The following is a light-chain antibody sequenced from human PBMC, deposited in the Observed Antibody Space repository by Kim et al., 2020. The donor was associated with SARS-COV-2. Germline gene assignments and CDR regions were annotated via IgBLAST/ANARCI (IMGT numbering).Light chain of an antibody. CDR3: QQYCASPRT. CDR1: QSVSVNY. Sequence: EIVLTQSPGTLSLSPGERATLSCRASQSVSVNYLAWFQQKPGQAPRLLIYGASSRATGIPNRFSGSGSGTDFTLTISRLEPEDFAVYYCQQYCASPRTFGQETKLEL. CDR2: GAS. J-gene: IGKJ2*01. V-gene: IGKV3-20*01.